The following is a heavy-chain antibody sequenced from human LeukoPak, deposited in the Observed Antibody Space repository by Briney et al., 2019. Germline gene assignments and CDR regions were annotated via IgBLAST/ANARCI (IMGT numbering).Heavy chain of an antibody. CDR2: ISSDGTYT. CDR3: ARGRGPYGWFDP. CDR1: GFTFSSHL. V-gene: IGHV3-74*01. Sequence: GGSLRLSCAASGFTFSSHLMHWVRQAPGKGLVWVSRISSDGTYTNYADSVRGRFTISRDNAKNTLYLQMNSLRAEDTAVYFCARGRGPYGWFDPWGQGTLVTVSS. D-gene: IGHD3-10*01. J-gene: IGHJ5*02.